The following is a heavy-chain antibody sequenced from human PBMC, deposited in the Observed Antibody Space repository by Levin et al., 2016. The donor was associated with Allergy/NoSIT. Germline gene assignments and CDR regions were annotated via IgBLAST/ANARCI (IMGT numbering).Heavy chain of an antibody. CDR1: GGSISSGDYY. V-gene: IGHV4-30-4*01. CDR2: IYYSGST. D-gene: IGHD3-10*01. CDR3: ARDSGSGSYTPNWYYYYGMDV. J-gene: IGHJ6*02. Sequence: SETLSLTCTVSGGSISSGDYYWSWIRQPPGKGLEWIGYIYYSGSTYYNPSLKSRVTISVDTSKNQFSLKLSSVTAADTAVYYCARDSGSGSYTPNWYYYYGMDVWGQGTTVTVSS.